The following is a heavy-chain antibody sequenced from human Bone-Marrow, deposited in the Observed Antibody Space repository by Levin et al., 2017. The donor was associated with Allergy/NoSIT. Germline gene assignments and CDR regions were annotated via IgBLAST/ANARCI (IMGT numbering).Heavy chain of an antibody. V-gene: IGHV3-23*01. D-gene: IGHD6-13*01. Sequence: LSLTCAASGFRFYDYAMSWVRQAPGKGLEWVSAISGSGGPTYYADSVQGRFTLSRDNSKNTLYLQMNSPSAEATAVYFCAKDRGKGAASRPTSWGQGTLVTVSS. CDR2: ISGSGGPT. CDR3: AKDRGKGAASRPTS. J-gene: IGHJ5*02. CDR1: GFRFYDYA.